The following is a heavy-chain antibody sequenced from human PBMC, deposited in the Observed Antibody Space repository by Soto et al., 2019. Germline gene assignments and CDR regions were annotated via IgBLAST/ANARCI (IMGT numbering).Heavy chain of an antibody. CDR1: GGTFSSYA. J-gene: IGHJ4*02. CDR2: IIPIFGTA. CDR3: ARVEALTSYSGSYHY. Sequence: QVQLVQSGAEVKKPGSSVKVSCKASGGTFSSYAISWVRQAPGQGLEWMGGIIPIFGTANYAQKFQGRVTITADESTSAAYMELSSLRSEETAVYYCARVEALTSYSGSYHYWGQGTLVTVSS. D-gene: IGHD1-26*01. V-gene: IGHV1-69*12.